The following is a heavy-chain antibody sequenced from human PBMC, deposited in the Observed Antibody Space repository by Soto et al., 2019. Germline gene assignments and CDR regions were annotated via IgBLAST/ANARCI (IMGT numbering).Heavy chain of an antibody. V-gene: IGHV3-23*01. J-gene: IGHJ4*02. CDR1: GFTFSSYA. Sequence: GGSLRLSCAASGFTFSSYAMSWVRQAPGKGLEWVSAISGSGGSTYYADSVKGRFTISRDNSKNTLYLQMNSLRAEDTAVYYCAKEGRTYYDILTGPFDYWGQGTLVTVSS. D-gene: IGHD3-9*01. CDR3: AKEGRTYYDILTGPFDY. CDR2: ISGSGGST.